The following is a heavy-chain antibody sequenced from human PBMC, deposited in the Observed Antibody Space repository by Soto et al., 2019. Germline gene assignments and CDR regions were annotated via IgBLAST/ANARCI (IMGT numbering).Heavy chain of an antibody. V-gene: IGHV3-30-3*01. D-gene: IGHD1-7*01. CDR3: AITIESWKYGWLDP. CDR2: ISYDGSTK. J-gene: IGHJ5*02. Sequence: QVQLVESGGGVVQPGRSLRLSCAASGFTIDTYAMHWIRQAPGKGLEWVTLISYDGSTKYYADSVKGRFTISRDNSRNRGNLQMTGLRGDDTDVCYCAITIESWKYGWLDPWGQGALVTVSS. CDR1: GFTIDTYA.